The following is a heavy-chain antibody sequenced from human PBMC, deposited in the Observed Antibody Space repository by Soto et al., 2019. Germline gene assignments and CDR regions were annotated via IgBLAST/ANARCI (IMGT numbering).Heavy chain of an antibody. CDR3: ARIGYSSSSFDY. CDR1: GFTFTNYW. V-gene: IGHV3-7*01. Sequence: EVQLVESGGGLVQPGGSLRLSCAASGFTFTNYWMTWARQAPGKGLEWVANIKQDGSTKYYVDSVRGRFTISRDNARNSLYLQINSLGAEDTAIYFCARIGYSSSSFDYWGQGTLVTVSS. CDR2: IKQDGSTK. D-gene: IGHD6-6*01. J-gene: IGHJ4*02.